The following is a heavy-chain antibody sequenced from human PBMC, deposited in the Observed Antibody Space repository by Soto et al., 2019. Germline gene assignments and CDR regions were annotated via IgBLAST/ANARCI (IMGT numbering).Heavy chain of an antibody. CDR2: ISYDGSNK. CDR3: AKEGQDLAFRFDP. V-gene: IGHV3-30*18. CDR1: GFTFSSYG. Sequence: QVQLVESGGGVVQPGRSLRLSCAASGFTFSSYGMHWVRQAPGKGLEWVAVISYDGSNKYYADSVKGRFTISRDNSKNTLYLQMSSLRAEDTAVYYCAKEGQDLAFRFDPWGQGTLVTVSS. J-gene: IGHJ5*02.